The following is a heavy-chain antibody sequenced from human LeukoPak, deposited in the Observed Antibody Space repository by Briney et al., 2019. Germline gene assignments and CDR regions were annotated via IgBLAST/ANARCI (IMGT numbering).Heavy chain of an antibody. Sequence: GESLKISCKGSGYSFTSYWIGWVRQMPGKGLEGMGIIYPGDSDTRYSPSLQGQGTISADNSISTAYLQWSSLKASDTAMYYCARLRYSSGYYYGDYWGQGTLVTVS. J-gene: IGHJ4*02. CDR3: ARLRYSSGYYYGDY. D-gene: IGHD3-22*01. CDR2: IYPGDSDT. CDR1: GYSFTSYW. V-gene: IGHV5-51*01.